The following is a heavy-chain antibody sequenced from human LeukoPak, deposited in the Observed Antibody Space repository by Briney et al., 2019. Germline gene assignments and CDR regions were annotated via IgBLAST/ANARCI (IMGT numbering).Heavy chain of an antibody. D-gene: IGHD2-2*01. CDR3: ASIVVVPAAKGNHYYYYYMDV. V-gene: IGHV4-59*01. CDR1: GGSISSCY. CDR2: IYYSGST. Sequence: PSETLSLTCTVSGGSISSCYWSWIRQPPGKGLEWIGYIYYSGSTNYNPSLKSRVTISVDTSKNQFSLKLSSVTAADTAVYYCASIVVVPAAKGNHYYYYYMDVWGKGTTVTVSS. J-gene: IGHJ6*03.